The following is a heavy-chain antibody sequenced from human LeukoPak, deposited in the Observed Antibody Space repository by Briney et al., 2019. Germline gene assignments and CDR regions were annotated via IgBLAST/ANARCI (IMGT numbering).Heavy chain of an antibody. CDR2: IGGSGGNI. J-gene: IGHJ4*02. CDR1: GFTFSSSP. V-gene: IGHV3-23*01. CDR3: AQWHTVDY. Sequence: GGSLRLSCAASGFTFSSSPMSWVRQAPGKGLEWVSVIGGSGGNINYADSVKGRFTISRDNSKNTLYLQMNSLRAEDTAAYYCAQWHTVDYWGQGTLVTVSS. D-gene: IGHD2-8*01.